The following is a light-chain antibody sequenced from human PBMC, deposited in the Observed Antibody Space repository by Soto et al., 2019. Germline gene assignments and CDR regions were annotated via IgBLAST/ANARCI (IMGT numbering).Light chain of an antibody. V-gene: IGKV3-15*01. CDR2: DSS. CDR1: QSLSSN. Sequence: EIVLTQSTATLSLSPGERATLSCRASQSLSSNFLAWYQQKPGQPPRLLIYDSSTRATGIPDRFRGSGSGTEFTLTIGSLQSEDFAVYYCQQYSDWPPWTFGQGTKVDI. J-gene: IGKJ1*01. CDR3: QQYSDWPPWT.